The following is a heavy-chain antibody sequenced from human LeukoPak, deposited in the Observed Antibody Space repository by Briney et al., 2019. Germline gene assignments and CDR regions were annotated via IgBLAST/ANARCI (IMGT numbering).Heavy chain of an antibody. CDR1: GGSISSSMYY. V-gene: IGHV4-39*07. J-gene: IGHJ3*02. D-gene: IGHD3-22*01. CDR3: AGVYDSTTHDAFEI. Sequence: PSETLSLTCTVSGGSISSSMYYWGWIRQPPGKGLEWIGSIYYSGSTYYHPSLNSRVTISVDTSNNQFSLRLNPVTAADTAVYYCAGVYDSTTHDAFEIWGQGTVVIVSS. CDR2: IYYSGST.